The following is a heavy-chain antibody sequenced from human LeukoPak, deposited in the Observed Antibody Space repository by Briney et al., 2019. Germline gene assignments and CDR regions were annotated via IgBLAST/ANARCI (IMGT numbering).Heavy chain of an antibody. D-gene: IGHD2-15*01. V-gene: IGHV3-30-3*01. J-gene: IGHJ4*02. CDR1: GFTFSTSS. CDR2: MSGDGNHY. CDR3: ARGSVATPPSFNY. Sequence: GGSLKLSCAASGFTFSTSSMQWVRQAPGKGLEWLAVMSGDGNHYSYGDSVQGRLSISRDNSKNTLYLHMKSLRVEDTAFYYCARGSVATPPSFNYWGQGTLVTVSS.